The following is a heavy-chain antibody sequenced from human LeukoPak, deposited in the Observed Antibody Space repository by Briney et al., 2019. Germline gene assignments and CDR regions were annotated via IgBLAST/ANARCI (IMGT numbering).Heavy chain of an antibody. CDR3: AKSGGSYFDY. CDR1: GFTFSSYG. D-gene: IGHD1-26*01. J-gene: IGHJ4*02. CDR2: ISYDGSNK. Sequence: PGRSLRLSCAASGFTFSSYGMHWVRQAPGKGLEWVAAISYDGSNKYYADSVKGRFTISRDNSKNTLYLQMNSLRAEDTAVYYCAKSGGSYFDYWGQGTLVTVSS. V-gene: IGHV3-30*18.